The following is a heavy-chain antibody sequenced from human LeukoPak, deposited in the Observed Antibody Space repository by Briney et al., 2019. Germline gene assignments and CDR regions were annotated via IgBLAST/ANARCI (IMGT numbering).Heavy chain of an antibody. J-gene: IGHJ4*02. D-gene: IGHD2-2*01. CDR3: ARGRVVVPAATPFDY. CDR2: IYYSGST. CDR1: GGSISSGDYY. Sequence: SETLSLTCTVSGGSISSGDYYWSWIRQPPGKGLEWIGYIYYSGSTYYNPSPKSRVTISVDTSKNQFSLKLSSVTAADTAVYYCARGRVVVPAATPFDYWGQGTLVTVSS. V-gene: IGHV4-30-4*08.